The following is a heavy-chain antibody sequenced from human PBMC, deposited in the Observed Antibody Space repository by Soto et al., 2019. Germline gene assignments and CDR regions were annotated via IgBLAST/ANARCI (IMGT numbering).Heavy chain of an antibody. CDR2: IYYSGST. CDR3: ARDKGTMVRNLGYYYYGMDV. J-gene: IGHJ6*02. D-gene: IGHD3-10*01. CDR1: GGYIRSYY. Sequence: SETLSHTYTVSGGYIRSYYWSWLRPPPGKGLEWIGYIYYSGSTNYNPSLKSRVTISVDTSKNQFSLKLSSVTAADTAVYYCARDKGTMVRNLGYYYYGMDVWGQGTTVNVSS. V-gene: IGHV4-59*01.